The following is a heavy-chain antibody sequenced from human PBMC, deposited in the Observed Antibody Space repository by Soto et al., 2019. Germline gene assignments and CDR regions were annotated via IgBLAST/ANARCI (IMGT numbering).Heavy chain of an antibody. CDR1: GFSFSSYA. CDR2: IAYDGSDM. Sequence: QVHLVESGGDVVQPGRSLRLSCAASGFSFSSYAIHWVRQAPGKGLEWVAVIAYDGSDMYYGDSVKGRFTISRDNSKKTLYLQMNSLRPDDTAGYYCAKDPRGIVGAGAWLDSWGQGTLVIVSS. J-gene: IGHJ4*02. D-gene: IGHD1-26*01. CDR3: AKDPRGIVGAGAWLDS. V-gene: IGHV3-30*18.